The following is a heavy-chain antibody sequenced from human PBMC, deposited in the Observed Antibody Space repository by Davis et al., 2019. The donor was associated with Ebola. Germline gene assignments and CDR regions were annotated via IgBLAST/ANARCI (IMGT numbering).Heavy chain of an antibody. D-gene: IGHD3-10*01. CDR3: ARGLVGELLFNSYFDY. J-gene: IGHJ4*02. CDR2: IYYSGST. Sequence: MPSETLSLTCTVSGGSISSYYWSWIRQPPGKGLEWIGYIYYSGSTNYNPSLKSRVTISVDTSKNQFSLKLSSVTAADTAVYYCARGLVGELLFNSYFDYWGQGTLVTVSS. CDR1: GGSISSYY. V-gene: IGHV4-59*08.